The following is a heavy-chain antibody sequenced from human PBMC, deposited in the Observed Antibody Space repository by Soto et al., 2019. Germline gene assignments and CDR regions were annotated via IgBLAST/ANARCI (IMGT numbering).Heavy chain of an antibody. CDR1: GFTFSSYA. CDR3: ATDRRRFLESLPDAFDI. CDR2: ISGSGGST. Sequence: GGSLRLSCAASGFTFSSYAMSWVRQAPGKGLEWVSAISGSGGSTYYADSVKGRFTISRDNSKNTLYLQMNSLRAEDTAVYYCATDRRRFLESLPDAFDIWGQGTMVTVSS. V-gene: IGHV3-23*01. J-gene: IGHJ3*02. D-gene: IGHD3-3*01.